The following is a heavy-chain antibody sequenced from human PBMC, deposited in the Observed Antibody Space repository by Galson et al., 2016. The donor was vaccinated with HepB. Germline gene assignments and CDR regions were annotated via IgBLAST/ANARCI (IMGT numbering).Heavy chain of an antibody. CDR2: ISSSSTYI. CDR1: GFTFSSYS. V-gene: IGHV3-21*04. CDR3: AREGFNAFDV. Sequence: SLRLSCAASGFTFSSYSMNWVRQAPGKGLEWVSSISSSSTYIYYADSVRGRFTVSRDDSKNTVYLQMNSLRVEDTAIYYCAREGFNAFDVWGQGTVVTISS. D-gene: IGHD3-3*01. J-gene: IGHJ3*01.